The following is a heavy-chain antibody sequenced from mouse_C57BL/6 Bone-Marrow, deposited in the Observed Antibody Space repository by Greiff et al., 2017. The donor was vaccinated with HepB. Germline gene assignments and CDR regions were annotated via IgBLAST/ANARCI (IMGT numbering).Heavy chain of an antibody. CDR2: IDPSDSYT. Sequence: VQLQQPGAELVMPGASVKLSCKASGYTFTSYWMHWVKQRPGQGLEWIGEIDPSDSYTNYNQKFKGKSTLTVDKSSSTAYMQLSSLTSEDSAVYYCARPIYYYGSSRYAMDYWGQGTSVTVSS. CDR3: ARPIYYYGSSRYAMDY. J-gene: IGHJ4*01. V-gene: IGHV1-69*01. D-gene: IGHD1-1*01. CDR1: GYTFTSYW.